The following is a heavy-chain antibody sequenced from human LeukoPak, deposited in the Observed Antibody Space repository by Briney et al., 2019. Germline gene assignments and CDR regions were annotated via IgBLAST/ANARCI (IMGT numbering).Heavy chain of an antibody. Sequence: KPSETLSLTCSVSGDSISSSYFWGWIRQPPGSGLAWIGSISYSENTFYNPSLKSRVTVSVDTSKNHFSLNLSAVTAADTAVYYCARARKYNGNPNWIDLWGQGVLVTVSS. CDR2: ISYSENT. D-gene: IGHD2-8*01. J-gene: IGHJ5*02. CDR3: ARARKYNGNPNWIDL. CDR1: GDSISSSYF. V-gene: IGHV4-38-2*02.